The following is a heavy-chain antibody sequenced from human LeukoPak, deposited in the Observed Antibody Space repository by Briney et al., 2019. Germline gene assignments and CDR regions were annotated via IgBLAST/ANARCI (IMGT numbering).Heavy chain of an antibody. CDR3: ASAAYGVYDAFDI. D-gene: IGHD4-17*01. V-gene: IGHV3-48*01. CDR2: ISSSSSTI. CDR1: GFTFSSYS. Sequence: PGGSLRLSCAASGFTFSSYSMNWVRQAPGKGLEWVSYISSSSSTIYYADSVKGRFTISRDNAKNSLYLQMNSLRAEDTAVYYCASAAYGVYDAFDIWGQGTMVTVSS. J-gene: IGHJ3*02.